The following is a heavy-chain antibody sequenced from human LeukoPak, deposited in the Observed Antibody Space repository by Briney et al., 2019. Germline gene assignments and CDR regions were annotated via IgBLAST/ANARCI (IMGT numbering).Heavy chain of an antibody. D-gene: IGHD1-26*01. V-gene: IGHV3-72*01. J-gene: IGHJ4*02. CDR3: AKDVGKWESLHFFDY. Sequence: GGSLRLSCAASGFIFSDHYIDWVRQAPGKGLEWDGRSRNKANSDTTEYAASVKGRFTISRDDSRNTLYLQMNSLRGDDTAVYYCAKDVGKWESLHFFDYWGQGTLVTVSS. CDR1: GFIFSDHY. CDR2: SRNKANSDTT.